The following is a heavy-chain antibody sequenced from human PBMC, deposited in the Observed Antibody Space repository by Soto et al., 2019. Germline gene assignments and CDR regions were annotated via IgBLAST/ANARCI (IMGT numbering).Heavy chain of an antibody. Sequence: EEQLVESGGGLIQPGGSLRLSCAASGFTVISNYMSWVRQAPGKGLEWVSVIHSGGQTDYADSVKGRFTISRDNSKNTLYLQMNNLRAEDTAVYYCARDHGVGPFYLYYFGMDVWGQGTTVTVSS. CDR3: ARDHGVGPFYLYYFGMDV. CDR1: GFTVISNY. J-gene: IGHJ6*02. V-gene: IGHV3-53*01. D-gene: IGHD2-15*01. CDR2: IHSGGQT.